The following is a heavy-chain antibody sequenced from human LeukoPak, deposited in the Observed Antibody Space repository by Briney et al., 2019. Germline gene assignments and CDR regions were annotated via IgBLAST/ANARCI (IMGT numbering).Heavy chain of an antibody. Sequence: GGSLRLSCAASGFTFSSYSMNWVRQAPGKGLEWVSSISSSSSYIYYADSVKGRFTISRDNAKNSLYLQMNSLRAEDTAVHYCARDQLRGYSHSFDYWGQGTLVTVSS. CDR1: GFTFSSYS. J-gene: IGHJ4*02. CDR2: ISSSSSYI. V-gene: IGHV3-21*01. CDR3: ARDQLRGYSHSFDY. D-gene: IGHD5-18*01.